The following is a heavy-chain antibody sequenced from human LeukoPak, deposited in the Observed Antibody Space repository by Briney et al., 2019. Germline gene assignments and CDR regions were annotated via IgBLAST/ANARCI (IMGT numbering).Heavy chain of an antibody. Sequence: GGSLTLSWPASGSTFTSYALRWGRQAPGAWLEWVSVISYDGSNKYYADSVKGRFTISRDNSKNTLYLQMNSLRAEDTAVYYSAKVRGSLRIDYWGQGTLVTVSS. CDR1: GSTFTSYA. V-gene: IGHV3-30-3*01. CDR3: AKVRGSLRIDY. D-gene: IGHD1-26*01. CDR2: ISYDGSNK. J-gene: IGHJ4*02.